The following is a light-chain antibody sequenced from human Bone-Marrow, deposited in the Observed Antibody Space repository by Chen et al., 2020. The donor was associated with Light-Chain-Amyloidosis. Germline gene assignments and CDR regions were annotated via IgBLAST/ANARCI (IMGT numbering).Light chain of an antibody. CDR3: QSADNSGTYVV. CDR1: ALPRQI. J-gene: IGLJ2*01. Sequence: SYELTPPPSVSLSPGQTARITCSGDALPRQIGYWYPQKPGQAPVLVIYKDIERPSGIPERFSGSRSGTTVTLTISGVQAEDEADYYGQSADNSGTYVVFGGGTKLTVL. CDR2: KDI. V-gene: IGLV3-25*03.